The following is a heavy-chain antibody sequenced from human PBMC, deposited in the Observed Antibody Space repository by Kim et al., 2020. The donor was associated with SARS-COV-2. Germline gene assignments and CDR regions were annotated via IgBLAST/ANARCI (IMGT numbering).Heavy chain of an antibody. D-gene: IGHD2-2*02. V-gene: IGHV3-7*01. J-gene: IGHJ6*02. Sequence: DSVKGRFTITKDNATDSLYLQMNGLRAEDTAVYYCARDGYNPFDLYDMDVWGQGTTVIVSS. CDR3: ARDGYNPFDLYDMDV.